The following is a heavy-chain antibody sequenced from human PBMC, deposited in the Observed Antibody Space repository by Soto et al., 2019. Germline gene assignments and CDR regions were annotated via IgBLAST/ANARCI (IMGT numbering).Heavy chain of an antibody. Sequence: SETLSLTCTVSGGSISSSSYHWGWIRQPPGKGLEWIGSIYYSGSTYYNPSLKSRVTISVDTSKNQFSLKLSSVTAADTAVYYCARHFPYGSGSYSYYYYYGMDVWGQGTKGTVSS. J-gene: IGHJ6*02. CDR1: GGSISSSSYH. CDR2: IYYSGST. D-gene: IGHD1-26*01. V-gene: IGHV4-39*01. CDR3: ARHFPYGSGSYSYYYYYGMDV.